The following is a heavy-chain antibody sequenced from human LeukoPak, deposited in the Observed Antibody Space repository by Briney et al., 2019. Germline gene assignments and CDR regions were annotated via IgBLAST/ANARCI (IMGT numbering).Heavy chain of an antibody. Sequence: SETLSLTCAVSGGSISSYYWSWIRQPAGKGLEWIGRIYTSGSTNYNPSPKSRVTMSVDTSKNQFALKLSSVTPADTAVYYCARERSYSWYAGYWGQGTLVTVSS. D-gene: IGHD6-13*01. CDR2: IYTSGST. V-gene: IGHV4-4*07. J-gene: IGHJ4*02. CDR1: GGSISSYY. CDR3: ARERSYSWYAGY.